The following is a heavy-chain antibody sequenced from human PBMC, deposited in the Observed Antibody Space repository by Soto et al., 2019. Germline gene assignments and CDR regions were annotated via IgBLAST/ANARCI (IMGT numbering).Heavy chain of an antibody. CDR3: GRQVSGFRSGRYYGMDI. CDR1: GYSFTSYW. V-gene: IGHV5-51*01. Sequence: PGESLKISCQASGYSFTSYWIGWVRHVPGKGLEWVGIIFPGDSETRYSPSFQGQVTISADKSTNTAYLQWSSLKASDTAMYFCGRQVSGFRSGRYYGMDIWGQGTTVTVSS. J-gene: IGHJ6*02. CDR2: IFPGDSET. D-gene: IGHD6-19*01.